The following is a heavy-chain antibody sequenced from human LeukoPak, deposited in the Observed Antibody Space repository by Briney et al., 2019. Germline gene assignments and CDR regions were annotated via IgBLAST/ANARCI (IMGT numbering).Heavy chain of an antibody. J-gene: IGHJ4*02. V-gene: IGHV1-69*04. D-gene: IGHD3-10*01. CDR2: IIPILGIA. Sequence: ASVKVSCKASGGTFNSCAISWVRQAPGQGLEWMGRIIPILGIANYAQKFQGRVTITADKSTSTAYMELSSLRSEDTAAYYCARDTVAEDTHYGSGSYVFDYWGQGTLVTVSS. CDR3: ARDTVAEDTHYGSGSYVFDY. CDR1: GGTFNSCA.